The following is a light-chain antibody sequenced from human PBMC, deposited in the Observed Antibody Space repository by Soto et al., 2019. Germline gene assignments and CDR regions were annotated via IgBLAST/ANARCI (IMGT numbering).Light chain of an antibody. J-gene: IGKJ4*01. Sequence: EIVMTQSPSTRYVSPGERATLSCRASQSVSSNLAWYQQKPGQAPRLLIYDASNRATGIPARFSGSGSGTDFTLTISSLEPEDFAVYYCQQRSNWPLTFGGGTKVDIK. CDR3: QQRSNWPLT. CDR1: QSVSSN. V-gene: IGKV3-11*01. CDR2: DAS.